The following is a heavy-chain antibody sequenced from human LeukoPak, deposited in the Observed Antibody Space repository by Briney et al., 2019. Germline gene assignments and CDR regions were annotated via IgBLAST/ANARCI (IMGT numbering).Heavy chain of an antibody. CDR2: FYHSGTA. V-gene: IGHV4-38-2*02. Sequence: PSETLSLTCIVSGASLSSRYYWAWIRQPPGKGLEWIGNFYHSGTAYYNPSLESRATIFVDTSKNQSSLVLKSVTATDTAVYYCVWGRFSTSSNWFDPWGQGTLVTVSS. CDR3: VWGRFSTSSNWFDP. J-gene: IGHJ5*02. CDR1: GASLSSRYY. D-gene: IGHD3-3*01.